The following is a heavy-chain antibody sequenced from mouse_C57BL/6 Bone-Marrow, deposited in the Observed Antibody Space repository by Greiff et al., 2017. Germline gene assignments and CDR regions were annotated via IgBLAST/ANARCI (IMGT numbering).Heavy chain of an antibody. Sequence: QVQLQQSGAELVTPGASVKMSCKASGYTFTTYPIEWMKQNHGKSLEWIGNFHPYNDDTKYNEKFKGKATLTVEKSSNTVYLELSRLTSDDSAVYYCARSSTFFYYFDDWGQGTTLTVSS. J-gene: IGHJ2*01. CDR1: GYTFTTYP. D-gene: IGHD5-1*01. V-gene: IGHV1-47*01. CDR2: FHPYNDDT. CDR3: ARSSTFFYYFDD.